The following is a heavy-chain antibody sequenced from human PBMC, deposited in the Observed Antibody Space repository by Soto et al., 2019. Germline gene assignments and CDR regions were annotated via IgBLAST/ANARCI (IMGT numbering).Heavy chain of an antibody. CDR2: IIPIFGAA. J-gene: IGHJ4*02. CDR1: GGTFSRYT. D-gene: IGHD1-1*01. V-gene: IGHV1-69*01. CDR3: AQDATGNALAY. Sequence: QVQLVQSGAEVKKPGSSVTVSCKASGGTFSRYTISWVRQATGQGLEWMGGIIPIFGAAKYAQKFQDRVTVTADESTSTAYMELSILISEDTAVYYCAQDATGNALAYWGQGTLVTVSS.